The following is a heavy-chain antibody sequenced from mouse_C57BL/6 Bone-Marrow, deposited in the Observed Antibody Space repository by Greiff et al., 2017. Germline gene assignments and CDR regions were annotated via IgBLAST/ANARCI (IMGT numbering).Heavy chain of an antibody. CDR2: IHPNSGST. D-gene: IGHD2-14*01. Sequence: QVQLQQPGAELVKPGASVKLSCKASGYTFTSYWMHWVKQRPGQGLEWIGMIHPNSGSTNYNAKFKSKATLTVDKSSSTAYMQLSSLTSEASAVYYCARGNYKSDSWGQGTLVTVSA. V-gene: IGHV1-64*01. CDR1: GYTFTSYW. CDR3: ARGNYKSDS. J-gene: IGHJ3*01.